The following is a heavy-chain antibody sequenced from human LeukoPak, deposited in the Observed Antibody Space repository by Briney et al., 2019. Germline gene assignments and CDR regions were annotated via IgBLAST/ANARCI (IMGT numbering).Heavy chain of an antibody. D-gene: IGHD2-21*02. CDR3: ARREYCGGDCYSGYFQH. CDR1: GYSFTSYW. V-gene: IGHV5-51*01. J-gene: IGHJ1*01. Sequence: GESLKISCKGSGYSFTSYWIGWVRQMPGKGLEWMGIIYPGDSDTRYSPSFQGQVTISADKSISTAYLQWSSLKASDTAMYYRARREYCGGDCYSGYFQHWGQGTLVTVSS. CDR2: IYPGDSDT.